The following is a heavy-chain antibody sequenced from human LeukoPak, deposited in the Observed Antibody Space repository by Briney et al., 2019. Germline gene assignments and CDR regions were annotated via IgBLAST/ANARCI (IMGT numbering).Heavy chain of an antibody. V-gene: IGHV3-30-3*02. Sequence: PGKSLRLSCAASGFTFSGYPIHWVRQAPGKGLEWVAVISYDGSNKYYADSVKGRFTISRDNSKNTLYLQMNSLRAEDTAVYYCAKGLSGGGQRGYFDSGGQGPLVPVSS. CDR1: GFTFSGYP. CDR3: AKGLSGGGQRGYFDS. D-gene: IGHD3-10*01. J-gene: IGHJ4*02. CDR2: ISYDGSNK.